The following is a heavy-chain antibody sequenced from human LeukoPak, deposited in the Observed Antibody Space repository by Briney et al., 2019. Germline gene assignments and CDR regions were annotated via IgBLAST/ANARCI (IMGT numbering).Heavy chain of an antibody. D-gene: IGHD6-13*01. Sequence: PGGSLRLSCAASGFIFSNHWMSWVRQAPGKGLEWVADIKEDGSNKYYVDSVKGRFTISRDNAKNSLYLQMNSLRADDTAVYYCARDRVEGQQLVRPDYGMDVWGQGTTVTVSS. J-gene: IGHJ6*02. CDR2: IKEDGSNK. V-gene: IGHV3-7*01. CDR3: ARDRVEGQQLVRPDYGMDV. CDR1: GFIFSNHW.